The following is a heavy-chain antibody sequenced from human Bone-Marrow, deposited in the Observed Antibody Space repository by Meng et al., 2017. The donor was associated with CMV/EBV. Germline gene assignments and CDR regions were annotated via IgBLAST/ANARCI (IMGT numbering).Heavy chain of an antibody. D-gene: IGHD3-3*01. CDR3: ARQAIYGDFWSGYYLSSGPDNWFDP. J-gene: IGHJ5*02. Sequence: SETLSLTCTVSGGSISSSSYYWGWTRQPPGKGLEWIGSIYYSGSTYYNPSLKSRVTTSVDTSRNQFSLKLSSVTAADTAVYYCARQAIYGDFWSGYYLSSGPDNWFDPWGQGTLVTVSS. V-gene: IGHV4-39*01. CDR1: GGSISSSSYY. CDR2: IYYSGST.